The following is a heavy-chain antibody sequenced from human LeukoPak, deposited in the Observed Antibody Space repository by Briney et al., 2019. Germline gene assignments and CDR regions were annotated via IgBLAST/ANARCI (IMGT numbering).Heavy chain of an antibody. D-gene: IGHD6-19*01. CDR3: ARHVGSGWYRSNWFDP. CDR1: GGSISSYY. Sequence: PSEALSLTCTVSGGSISSYYWSWLRQPPGKGLEWIGYINYSGSTNYNRSLKSRVTISVDTSKNQFSLKLSSVTAADTAVYYCARHVGSGWYRSNWFDPWGQGTLVTVSS. J-gene: IGHJ5*02. CDR2: INYSGST. V-gene: IGHV4-59*08.